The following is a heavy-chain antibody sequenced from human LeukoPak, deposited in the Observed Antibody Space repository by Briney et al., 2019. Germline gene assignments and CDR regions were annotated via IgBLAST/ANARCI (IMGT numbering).Heavy chain of an antibody. CDR2: ISTYNENT. CDR3: ARDIVGDGDLDY. CDR1: GYSFTSHG. J-gene: IGHJ4*02. Sequence: ASVKVSCKTSGYSFTSHGISWVRQAPGQGLEWMGRISTYNENTDLTQKFQGRVTMTTDESASTAYMELRILRSDDTAMYYCARDIVGDGDLDYWGQGTLVTVSS. V-gene: IGHV1-18*01. D-gene: IGHD3-16*02.